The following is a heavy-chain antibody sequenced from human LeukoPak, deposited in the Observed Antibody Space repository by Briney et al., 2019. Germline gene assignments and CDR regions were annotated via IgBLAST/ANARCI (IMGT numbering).Heavy chain of an antibody. CDR2: MNTNDGGI. Sequence: ASVKVSCKASGHGFTGYHIHWVRQAPGQGLEWMAWMNTNDGGISYAQRIQGRVTVTRDTPISTAYMELSGLRSDDTATYYCVGEAAGGFDRWGQGSPVTVSS. D-gene: IGHD6-25*01. CDR1: GHGFTGYH. CDR3: VGEAAGGFDR. J-gene: IGHJ5*02. V-gene: IGHV1-2*02.